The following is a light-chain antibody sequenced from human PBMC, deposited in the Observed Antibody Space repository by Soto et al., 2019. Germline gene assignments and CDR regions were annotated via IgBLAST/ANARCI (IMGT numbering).Light chain of an antibody. Sequence: EIVMTQSPATLSVSPGERATLSCRASQSVSSNLAWYQQKPGQAPRLLIYGASTRATGIPARFSGSGSGTEFTLTISGLQAEDFATYFCQQYDNWPYMYTFGQGTKLEIK. CDR2: GAS. CDR3: QQYDNWPYMYT. V-gene: IGKV3-15*01. CDR1: QSVSSN. J-gene: IGKJ2*01.